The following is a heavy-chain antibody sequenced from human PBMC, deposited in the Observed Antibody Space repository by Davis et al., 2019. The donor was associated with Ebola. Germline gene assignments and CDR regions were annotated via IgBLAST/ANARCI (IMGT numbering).Heavy chain of an antibody. CDR2: ISSSSSYI. CDR3: ARDRPPYSSSSWGSNWFDP. J-gene: IGHJ5*02. Sequence: PGGSLRLSCAASGFTFSSYSMNWVRQAPGKGLEWVSSISSSSSYIYYADSVKGRFTISRDNAKNSLYLQMNSLRAEDTAVYYCARDRPPYSSSSWGSNWFDPWGQGTLITVSS. V-gene: IGHV3-21*01. D-gene: IGHD6-6*01. CDR1: GFTFSSYS.